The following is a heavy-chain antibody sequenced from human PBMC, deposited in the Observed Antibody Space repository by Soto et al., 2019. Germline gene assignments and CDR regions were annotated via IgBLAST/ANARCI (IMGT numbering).Heavy chain of an antibody. CDR2: IIPILGIA. V-gene: IGHV1-69*02. CDR1: GGTFSSYT. Sequence: ASVKVSCKASGGTFSSYTISWVRQAPGQGLEWMGRIIPILGIANYAQKFQGRVTITADKSTSTAYMELSSLRSEDTAVYYCASRTVTTTLIAEYFQHWGQGTLVTVSS. D-gene: IGHD4-17*01. J-gene: IGHJ1*01. CDR3: ASRTVTTTLIAEYFQH.